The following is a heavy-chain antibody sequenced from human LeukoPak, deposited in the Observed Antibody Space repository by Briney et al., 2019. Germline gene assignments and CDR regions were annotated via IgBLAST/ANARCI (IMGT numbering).Heavy chain of an antibody. CDR1: GFTFDDYT. CDR3: AKGAISGYDY. Sequence: PGGSLRLSCAASGFTFDDYTMHWVRQAPGKGLEWVSLITWDAGSTYYADSVKGRFTISRDNRKNPLYLQMNSLRTEDTAFYYCAKGAISGYDYWGQGNLVTVSS. D-gene: IGHD5-12*01. J-gene: IGHJ4*02. V-gene: IGHV3-43*01. CDR2: ITWDAGST.